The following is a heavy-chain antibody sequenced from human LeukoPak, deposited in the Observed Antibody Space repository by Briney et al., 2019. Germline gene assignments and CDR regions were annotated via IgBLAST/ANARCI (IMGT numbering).Heavy chain of an antibody. J-gene: IGHJ4*02. CDR3: ASAVEDIVVVVAATYYFDY. D-gene: IGHD2-15*01. CDR2: IYYSGST. V-gene: IGHV4-39*07. CDR1: GGSISSSSYY. Sequence: SETLSLTCTVSGGSISSSSYYWGWIRQPPGKGLEWIGSIYYSGSTYYNPSLKSRVTISVDTSKNQFSLKLSSVTAADTAVYYCASAVEDIVVVVAATYYFDYWGQGTLVTVSS.